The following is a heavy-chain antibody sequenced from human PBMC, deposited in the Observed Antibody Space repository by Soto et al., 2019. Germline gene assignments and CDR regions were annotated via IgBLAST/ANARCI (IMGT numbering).Heavy chain of an antibody. CDR1: GDTVSNNSAA. CDR2: TYYRSKWYS. J-gene: IGHJ4*02. CDR3: ASGATYSTSSSVFYS. Sequence: QVQLQQSGPGLVKPSQTLSLTCAISGDTVSNNSAAWNWVRQSLSRGLEWLGRTYYRSKWYSDYAVCVRGRISSDSYTSRNQVSLHLASVTPEYTAVYYCASGATYSTSSSVFYSWGQGNLVSVSS. V-gene: IGHV6-1*01. D-gene: IGHD6-6*01.